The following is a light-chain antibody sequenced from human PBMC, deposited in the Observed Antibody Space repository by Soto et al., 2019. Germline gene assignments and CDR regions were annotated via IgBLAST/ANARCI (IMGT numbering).Light chain of an antibody. CDR3: QQYGSSPKT. CDR1: QTVSSNY. Sequence: EIVLTQSPGTLSLSPGERATLSCRANQTVSSNYLAWYQQKPGQAPRLLIYGASSRATNIPDRFSGSGSGTDFTLTISRLEPEDFAVYYCQQYGSSPKTFGQGSKVDIK. CDR2: GAS. J-gene: IGKJ1*01. V-gene: IGKV3-20*01.